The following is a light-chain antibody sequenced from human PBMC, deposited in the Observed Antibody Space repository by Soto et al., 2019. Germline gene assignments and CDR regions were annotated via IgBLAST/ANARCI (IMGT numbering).Light chain of an antibody. CDR2: GAS. CDR3: QQYYTSPRT. V-gene: IGKV3-20*01. J-gene: IGKJ1*01. CDR1: QSVSSNY. Sequence: EVMLTQSPGTLSLSPGERATLSCRASQSVSSNYLAWYQQKSGQAPRLLIYGASNRATGIPGRFSGSGSGTDFTLTIRRLEPDDFAVYYCQQYYTSPRTFGQGTKVEFK.